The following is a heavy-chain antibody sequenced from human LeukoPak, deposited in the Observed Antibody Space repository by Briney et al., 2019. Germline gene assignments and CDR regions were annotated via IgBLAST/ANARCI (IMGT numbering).Heavy chain of an antibody. Sequence: GGSLRLSCAASGFTFSSYSMNWVRQAPGKGREWVSYISSSSSTIYYADSVKGRFTISRDNAKNSLYLQMNSLRDEDTAVYYCARDLIRRLWLGALGFDYWGQGTLVTVSS. CDR1: GFTFSSYS. V-gene: IGHV3-48*02. D-gene: IGHD3-10*01. J-gene: IGHJ4*02. CDR3: ARDLIRRLWLGALGFDY. CDR2: ISSSSSTI.